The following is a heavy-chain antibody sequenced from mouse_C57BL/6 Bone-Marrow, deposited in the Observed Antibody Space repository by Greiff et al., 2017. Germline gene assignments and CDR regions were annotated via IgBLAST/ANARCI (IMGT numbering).Heavy chain of an antibody. V-gene: IGHV2-2*01. CDR1: GFSLTSYG. CDR3: ARKGFVTTVVAGAMDY. CDR2: IWSGGST. D-gene: IGHD1-1*01. J-gene: IGHJ4*01. Sequence: VQLQQSGPGLVQPSQSLSITCTVSGFSLTSYGVHWVRQSPGKGLEWLGVIWSGGSTDYNAAFISRLSISKDNSKSQVFFKMNSLQADDTAIYYCARKGFVTTVVAGAMDYWGQGTSVTVSS.